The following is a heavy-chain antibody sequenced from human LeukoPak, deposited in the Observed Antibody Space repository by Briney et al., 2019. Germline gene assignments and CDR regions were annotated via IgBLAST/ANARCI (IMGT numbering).Heavy chain of an antibody. CDR2: ISSSGSTI. Sequence: GGSLRLSCAASGFTFSSYEMNWVRQAPGKGLEWVSYISSSGSTIYYADSVKGRFTISRDNAKNSLYLQMNSLRAEDTAVYYCARGYSSGWCLGHWGQGTLVTVSS. V-gene: IGHV3-48*03. CDR3: ARGYSSGWCLGH. CDR1: GFTFSSYE. J-gene: IGHJ4*02. D-gene: IGHD6-19*01.